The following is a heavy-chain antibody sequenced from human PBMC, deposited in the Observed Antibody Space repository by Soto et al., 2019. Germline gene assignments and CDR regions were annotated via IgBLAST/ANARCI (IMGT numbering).Heavy chain of an antibody. CDR3: AKAPRSSPDAFDI. V-gene: IGHV3-23*01. CDR2: TTGSGYTT. CDR1: GFTFSSYS. D-gene: IGHD2-2*01. Sequence: LRLSCAASGFTFSSYSMSWVRQAPGKGLEWVSATTGSGYTTYYADSVKGRFTISRDNSKNTLFLQMNSLRPEDTALYYCAKAPRSSPDAFDIWGQGTMVTVSS. J-gene: IGHJ3*02.